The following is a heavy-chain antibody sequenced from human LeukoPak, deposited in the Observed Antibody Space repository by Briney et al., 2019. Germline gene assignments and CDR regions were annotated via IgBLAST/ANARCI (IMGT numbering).Heavy chain of an antibody. Sequence: GGSLRLSCAASGFTFSNYAMNWVRQAPGKGLEWVSDISGSGRSIYYGDSFQGRFTISRDNSKNTVYLQMNSLRAEDTAIYYCAIGVRPYGDYFDYWGQGTLVTVSS. D-gene: IGHD3-10*01. J-gene: IGHJ4*02. V-gene: IGHV3-23*01. CDR3: AIGVRPYGDYFDY. CDR2: ISGSGRSI. CDR1: GFTFSNYA.